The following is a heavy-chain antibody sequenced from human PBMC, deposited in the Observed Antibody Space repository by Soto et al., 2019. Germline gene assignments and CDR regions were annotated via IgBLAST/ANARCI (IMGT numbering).Heavy chain of an antibody. D-gene: IGHD2-15*01. Sequence: QVQLQQWGAGLLKPSETLSLTCAVYGGSFSVYYWTWIRQPPGKGLEWIGEINRSGSTSYNPSLKSRITISVNTSKNQFSLNLSSVTAAVTAVYYCSRGRSIGFCSGGSCYENYYYGMDVWGQGTTVTVSS. J-gene: IGHJ6*02. V-gene: IGHV4-34*01. CDR2: INRSGST. CDR1: GGSFSVYY. CDR3: SRGRSIGFCSGGSCYENYYYGMDV.